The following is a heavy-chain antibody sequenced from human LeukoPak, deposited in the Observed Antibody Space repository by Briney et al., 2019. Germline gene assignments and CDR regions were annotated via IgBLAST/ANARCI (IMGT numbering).Heavy chain of an antibody. CDR1: GFTFSSYA. CDR2: ISGSGGST. CDR3: AKVGDYGDYLYYFDY. Sequence: GGSLRLSCAASGFTFSSYAMSWVRQAPGKGLEWVSAISGSGGSTYYADSVKGRFTISRDNSKNTLYLQMNSLRAEDTAVYYCAKVGDYGDYLYYFDYWGQGTLVTVSS. V-gene: IGHV3-23*01. D-gene: IGHD4-17*01. J-gene: IGHJ4*02.